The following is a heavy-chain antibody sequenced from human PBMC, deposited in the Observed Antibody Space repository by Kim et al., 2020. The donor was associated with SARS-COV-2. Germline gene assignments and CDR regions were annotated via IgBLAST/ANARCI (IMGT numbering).Heavy chain of an antibody. Sequence: SGPTLVNPTQTLTLTCTFSGFSLSTSGMCVSWIRQPPGKALEWLALIDWDDDKYYSTSLKTRLTISKDTSKNQVVLTMTNMDPVDTATYYCARIPIAVAGTQIPYYDYGMDVWGQGTTVTVSS. D-gene: IGHD6-19*01. V-gene: IGHV2-70*01. J-gene: IGHJ6*02. CDR1: GFSLSTSGMC. CDR3: ARIPIAVAGTQIPYYDYGMDV. CDR2: IDWDDDK.